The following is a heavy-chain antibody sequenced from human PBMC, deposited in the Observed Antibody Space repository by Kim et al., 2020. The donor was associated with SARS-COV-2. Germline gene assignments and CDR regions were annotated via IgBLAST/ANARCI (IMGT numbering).Heavy chain of an antibody. CDR1: GGSFGGYS. CDR3: ARGKTEISMIVVVMTGASNYFDF. CDR2: INHSGST. V-gene: IGHV4-34*01. D-gene: IGHD3-22*01. J-gene: IGHJ4*02. Sequence: SETLSLTCAVDGGSFGGYSWTWIRQPPGKGLQWIGEINHSGSTNYNPSLKSRVTISLDTSKNQFSLRLKSVTAAHTAVYYCARGKTEISMIVVVMTGASNYFDFWGQGNLVTVSS.